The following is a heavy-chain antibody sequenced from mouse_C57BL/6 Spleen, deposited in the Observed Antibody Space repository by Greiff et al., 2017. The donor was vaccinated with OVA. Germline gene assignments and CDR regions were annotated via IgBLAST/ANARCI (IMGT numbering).Heavy chain of an antibody. J-gene: IGHJ3*01. V-gene: IGHV1-42*01. Sequence: VQLQQSGPELVKPGASVKISCKASGYSFTGYYMNWVKQSPEKSLEWIGEINPSTGGTTYNQKFKAKATLTVDKSSSTAYMQLKSLTSEDSAVYYCARRRLYDYDWFAYWGQGTLVTVSA. D-gene: IGHD2-4*01. CDR1: GYSFTGYY. CDR2: INPSTGGT. CDR3: ARRRLYDYDWFAY.